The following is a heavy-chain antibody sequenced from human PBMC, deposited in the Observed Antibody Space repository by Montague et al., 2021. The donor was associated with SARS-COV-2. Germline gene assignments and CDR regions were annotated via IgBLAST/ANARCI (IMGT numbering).Heavy chain of an antibody. D-gene: IGHD3-10*01. CDR2: ISSSSVT. J-gene: IGHJ4*02. V-gene: IGHV3-66*01. CDR1: GFTVSSTY. CDR3: ARESSQFFGSGPLDY. Sequence: SLRLSCAASGFTVSSTYMNWVRQVPGKGLEWVSSISSSSVTHSADSLKGRFTISRDNSKNTVYLQMNSLRAEDTAVYFCARESSQFFGSGPLDYWSQGSLVTVSS.